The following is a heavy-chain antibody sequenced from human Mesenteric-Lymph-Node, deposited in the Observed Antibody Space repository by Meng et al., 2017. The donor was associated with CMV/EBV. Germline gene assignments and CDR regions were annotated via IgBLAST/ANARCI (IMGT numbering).Heavy chain of an antibody. CDR3: AVGCSSTSCYYYYGMDV. CDR1: GGSFSGYY. J-gene: IGHJ6*02. Sequence: SETLSLTCAVYGGSFSGYYWSWIRQPPGKGLEWIGEINHSGSPNYNPSLKSRVTISVDTSKNQFSLKLSSVTAADTAVYYCAVGCSSTSCYYYYGMDVWGQGTLVTVSS. V-gene: IGHV4-34*01. D-gene: IGHD2-2*01. CDR2: INHSGSP.